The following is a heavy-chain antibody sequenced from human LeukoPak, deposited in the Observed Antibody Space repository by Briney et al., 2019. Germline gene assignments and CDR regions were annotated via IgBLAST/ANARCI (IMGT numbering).Heavy chain of an antibody. CDR3: ARDGGDGYNFYY. CDR1: GYTFSGYY. D-gene: IGHD5-24*01. J-gene: IGHJ4*02. CDR2: INPNGGVT. Sequence: GASVKVSCKASGYTFSGYYTHWLRQAPGQGLEWMGWINPNGGVTNYAQKFQGRVTMTRDTSISTAYMELSRLRSDDTAVYYCARDGGDGYNFYYWGQGTLVTVSS. V-gene: IGHV1-2*02.